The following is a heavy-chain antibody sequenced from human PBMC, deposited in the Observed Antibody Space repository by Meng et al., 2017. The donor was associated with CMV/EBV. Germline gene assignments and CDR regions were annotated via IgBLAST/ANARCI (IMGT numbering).Heavy chain of an antibody. J-gene: IGHJ4*02. CDR2: IYYSGST. CDR3: ARAHIAVAGTSFDY. D-gene: IGHD6-19*01. CDR1: GGSVSSGSYY. V-gene: IGHV4-61*01. Sequence: SETLSLTCTVSGGSVSSGSYYWSWIRQPPGKGLEWIGYIYYSGSTNYNPSLKSRVTISVDTSKNQFSLKLSSVTAADTAVYYCARAHIAVAGTSFDYWGQGTLVTV.